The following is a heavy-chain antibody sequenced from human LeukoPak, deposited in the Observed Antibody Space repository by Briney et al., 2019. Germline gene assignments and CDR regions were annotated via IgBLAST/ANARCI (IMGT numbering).Heavy chain of an antibody. CDR2: INPNSGGT. CDR1: GYTFTGYY. D-gene: IGHD6-13*01. Sequence: ASVKLSCKASGYTFTGYYMHWVRQAPGQWLEWMGRINPNSGGTNYGKMFQGTVTMKRDPSISTAYMVLSRLRSDDTAVYYCARVRIAAAGPNDAFDIWGQGTMVTVSS. J-gene: IGHJ3*02. CDR3: ARVRIAAAGPNDAFDI. V-gene: IGHV1-2*06.